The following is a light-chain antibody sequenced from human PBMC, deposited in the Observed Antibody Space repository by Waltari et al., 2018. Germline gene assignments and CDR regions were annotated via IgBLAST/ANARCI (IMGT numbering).Light chain of an antibody. V-gene: IGLV2-14*03. CDR1: SNDVGASNF. CDR2: GVT. Sequence: QSALTQPASVSGSPGQSITISCTGTSNDVGASNFVSWYQPHPGRAPQLMIYGVTERPSGISYRFSGSKSANTASLTISGLLPEDEAIYYCSSFTDTHTLLFGGGTTVTVL. J-gene: IGLJ2*01. CDR3: SSFTDTHTLL.